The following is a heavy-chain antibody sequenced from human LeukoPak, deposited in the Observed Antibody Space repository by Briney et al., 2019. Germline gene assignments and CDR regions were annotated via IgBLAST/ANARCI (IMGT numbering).Heavy chain of an antibody. CDR1: GFTFSSYS. Sequence: GGSLRLSCAASGFTFSSYSMNWVRQAPGKGLEWVSSISSSSSYIYYADSVKGRFTISRDNAKNSLYLQMNSLRAEDTAVYYCARDSSYFPAPPDYWGQGTLVTVSS. CDR2: ISSSSSYI. J-gene: IGHJ4*02. CDR3: ARDSSYFPAPPDY. D-gene: IGHD6-6*01. V-gene: IGHV3-21*01.